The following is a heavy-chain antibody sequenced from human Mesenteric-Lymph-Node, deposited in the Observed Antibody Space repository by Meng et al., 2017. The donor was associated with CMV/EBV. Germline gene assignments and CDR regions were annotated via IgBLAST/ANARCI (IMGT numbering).Heavy chain of an antibody. CDR1: GGTFSSYA. D-gene: IGHD3-3*01. CDR2: IIPLLRTP. J-gene: IGHJ4*02. Sequence: SVKVSCKASGGTFSSYAISWVRQAPGQGLEWLGGIIPLLRTPIYAQKFQGRVTITTDESTSTAYMEMSSLRSEDTAMYFCARGATPTNYDFWNGFHYYSDYWGQGTLVTVSS. V-gene: IGHV1-69*05. CDR3: ARGATPTNYDFWNGFHYYSDY.